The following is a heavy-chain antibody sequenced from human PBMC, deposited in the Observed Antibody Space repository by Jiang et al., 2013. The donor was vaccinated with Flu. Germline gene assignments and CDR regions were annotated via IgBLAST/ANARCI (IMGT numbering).Heavy chain of an antibody. D-gene: IGHD3-22*01. V-gene: IGHV4-38-2*02. CDR2: IYHSGST. J-gene: IGHJ5*02. CDR3: ARGDSSGYPPNWFDP. Sequence: PGLVKPSETLSLTCTVSGYSISSGYYWGWIRQPPGKGLEWIGSIYHSGSTYYNPSLKSRVTISVDTSKNQFSLKLSSVTAADTAVYYCARGDSSGYPPNWFDPWGQGTLVTVSS. CDR1: GYSISSGYY.